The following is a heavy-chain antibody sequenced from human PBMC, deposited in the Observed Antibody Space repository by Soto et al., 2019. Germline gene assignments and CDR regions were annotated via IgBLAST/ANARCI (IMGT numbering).Heavy chain of an antibody. D-gene: IGHD6-6*01. CDR3: AKDLDSSSPPYYYYYYGMDV. V-gene: IGHV3-23*01. CDR2: ISGSGGST. Sequence: EVQLLESGGGLVQPGGSLRLSCAASGFTFSSYAMSWVRQAPGKGLEWVSAISGSGGSTYYADSVKGRFTISRDKSKNTLYLQMNSLRAEDTAVYYCAKDLDSSSPPYYYYYYGMDVWGQGTTVTVSS. CDR1: GFTFSSYA. J-gene: IGHJ6*02.